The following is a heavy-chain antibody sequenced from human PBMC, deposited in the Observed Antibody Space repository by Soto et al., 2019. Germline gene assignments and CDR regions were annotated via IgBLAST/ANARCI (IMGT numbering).Heavy chain of an antibody. V-gene: IGHV1-69*06. CDR1: GGTFSSYA. CDR2: IIPIFGTA. CDR3: ARDSVPAATSYYYGMDV. Sequence: QVQLVQSGAEVKKPGSSVKVSCKASGGTFSSYAISWVRQAPGQGLEWMGGIIPIFGTANYAQKFQGRVTITADKYTSTAYMELSSLRSEDTAVYYCARDSVPAATSYYYGMDVWGQGTTVTVSS. D-gene: IGHD2-2*01. J-gene: IGHJ6*02.